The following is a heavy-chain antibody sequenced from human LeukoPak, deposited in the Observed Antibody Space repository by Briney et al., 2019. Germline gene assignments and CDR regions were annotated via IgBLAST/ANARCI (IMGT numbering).Heavy chain of an antibody. Sequence: EASVKVSCKASGGTFSSYAISWVRQAPGQGLEWMGGIIPIFGTANYAQKFQGRVTITTDESTSTAYMELSSLRSEDTAVYYCARERTADGGNPGIYYFDFWGQGTLVTVSS. V-gene: IGHV1-69*05. CDR2: IIPIFGTA. CDR3: ARERTADGGNPGIYYFDF. J-gene: IGHJ4*02. D-gene: IGHD4-23*01. CDR1: GGTFSSYA.